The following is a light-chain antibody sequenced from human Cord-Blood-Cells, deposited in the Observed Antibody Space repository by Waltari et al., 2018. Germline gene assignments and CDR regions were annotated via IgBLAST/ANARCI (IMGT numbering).Light chain of an antibody. CDR2: DAS. J-gene: IGKJ3*01. CDR3: QQYKRYCTFP. V-gene: IGKV1-5*01. CDR1: QRISRW. Sequence: DIQMTQSPSTLSASVGDRVTIPCRASQRISRWLAWYQQKPGKAPKLLIYDASSMEIGVPSRCRGSGSGTEFPLTISSLQPDDFATYDCQQYKRYCTFPLGPGTNVDIK.